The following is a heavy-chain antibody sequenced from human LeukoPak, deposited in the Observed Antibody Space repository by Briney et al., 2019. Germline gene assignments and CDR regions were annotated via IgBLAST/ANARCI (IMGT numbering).Heavy chain of an antibody. CDR1: GFTFTSSA. D-gene: IGHD4-17*01. CDR3: AAVGTTDYYYGMDV. J-gene: IGHJ6*04. CDR2: IVVGSGNT. V-gene: IGHV1-58*01. Sequence: ASVKVSCKASGFTFTSSAVQWVRQARGRRLEWIGWIVVGSGNTNYAQKFQERVTITRDMSTSTAYMELSSLRSEDTAVYYCAAVGTTDYYYGMDVWGKGTTVTVSS.